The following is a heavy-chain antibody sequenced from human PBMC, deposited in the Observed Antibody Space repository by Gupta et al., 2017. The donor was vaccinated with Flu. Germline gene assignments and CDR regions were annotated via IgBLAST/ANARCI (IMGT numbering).Heavy chain of an antibody. CDR2: IDPSDSYT. J-gene: IGHJ4*02. CDR1: GYSFISYW. Sequence: EVQLVQSGAEAKKPGASLRLSCKGSGYSFISYWISWVRQMTGKGLEWMGRIDPSDSYTSYGPSFQGHVTISADKSISTAYLQWSSLKAADTAMYYWARHDAIVGATDADYWGQGTLVTGAS. D-gene: IGHD1-26*01. V-gene: IGHV5-10-1*01. CDR3: ARHDAIVGATDADY.